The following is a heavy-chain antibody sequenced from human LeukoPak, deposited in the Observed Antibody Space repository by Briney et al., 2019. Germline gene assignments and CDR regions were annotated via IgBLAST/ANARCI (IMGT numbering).Heavy chain of an antibody. V-gene: IGHV4-39*07. CDR1: GGSISSSSYY. CDR3: ARTPPHYYYYYMDV. J-gene: IGHJ6*03. Sequence: PSETLSLTCTVSGGSISSSSYYWSWIRQSPGKGLEWIAEISQSGDSNYNPSLKSRVTVSLDTSKNQLSLKLNSVTAADTAVYYCARTPPHYYYYYMDVWGKGTTVTVSS. CDR2: ISQSGDS.